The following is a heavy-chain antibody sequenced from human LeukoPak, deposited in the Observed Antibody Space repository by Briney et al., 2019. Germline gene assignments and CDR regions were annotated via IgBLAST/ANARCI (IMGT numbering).Heavy chain of an antibody. D-gene: IGHD3-22*01. Sequence: TETLSLTCAVYGGSFSGYYWSWIRQPPGKVLEWIGEINHSGSTNYNPSLKSRVTISVDTSKNQFSLKLSSVTAADTAVYYCARRRKYYYDSSGYTYFDYWGQGTLVTVSS. CDR3: ARRRKYYYDSSGYTYFDY. V-gene: IGHV4-34*01. CDR1: GGSFSGYY. CDR2: INHSGST. J-gene: IGHJ4*02.